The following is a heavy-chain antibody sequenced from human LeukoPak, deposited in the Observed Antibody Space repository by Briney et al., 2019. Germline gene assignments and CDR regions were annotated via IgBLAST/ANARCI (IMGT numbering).Heavy chain of an antibody. J-gene: IGHJ4*02. D-gene: IGHD5-24*01. CDR3: ARKLLQFDRDGPSFDY. CDR1: GFTFSSCW. V-gene: IGHV3-7*05. CDR2: INQDGSAK. Sequence: GGSLRLSCAASGFTFSSCWMTWVRQAPGKGLEWVANINQDGSAKYYVDSVKDRFTVSRDNAQNSLYLQVNSLRAEDTAVYYCARKLLQFDRDGPSFDYWGQGTLVTVSS.